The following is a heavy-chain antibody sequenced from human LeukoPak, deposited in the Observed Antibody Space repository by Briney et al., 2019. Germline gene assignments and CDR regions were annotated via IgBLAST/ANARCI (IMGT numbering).Heavy chain of an antibody. Sequence: GSLRLSCATSGFTFSSYWMSWVRQAPGKGLEWIGEINHSGSTNYNPSLKSRVTISVDTSKNQFSLKLSSVTAADTAVYYCAREVAAGTADFWSGYYTGRGFDYWGQRTLVTVSS. V-gene: IGHV4-34*01. D-gene: IGHD3-3*01. CDR3: AREVAAGTADFWSGYYTGRGFDY. J-gene: IGHJ4*02. CDR2: INHSGST. CDR1: GFTFSSYW.